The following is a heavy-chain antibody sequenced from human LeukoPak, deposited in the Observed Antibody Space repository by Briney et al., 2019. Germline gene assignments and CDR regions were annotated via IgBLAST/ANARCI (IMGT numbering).Heavy chain of an antibody. CDR2: ISGSGGNT. D-gene: IGHD3-10*01. V-gene: IGHV3-23*01. CDR1: GFTFYSYG. J-gene: IGHJ3*02. Sequence: GGSLRLSCAASGFTFYSYGMTWVRQAPGKGLEWVSSISGSGGNTYYADSVKGRFTISRDNSKNTLNLRIHSLRAEDTAVYYCARVRGLNTFDIWGQGTMVTVSS. CDR3: ARVRGLNTFDI.